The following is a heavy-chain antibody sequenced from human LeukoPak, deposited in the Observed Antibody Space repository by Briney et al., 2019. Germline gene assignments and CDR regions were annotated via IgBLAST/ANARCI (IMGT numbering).Heavy chain of an antibody. CDR2: ISYSGST. D-gene: IGHD5-18*01. J-gene: IGHJ5*02. V-gene: IGHV4-61*01. Sequence: PSETLSLTCTVSGGSVSSGSYYWSWIRQPPGKGLEWIGYISYSGSTNYNPSLKSRVTISVDTSKNQFSLKLSSVTAADTAVYYCARGSAMVTTYRGGNWFDPWGQGTLVTVSS. CDR1: GGSVSSGSYY. CDR3: ARGSAMVTTYRGGNWFDP.